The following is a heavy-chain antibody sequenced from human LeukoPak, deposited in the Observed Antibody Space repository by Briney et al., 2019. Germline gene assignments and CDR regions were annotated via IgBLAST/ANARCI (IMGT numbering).Heavy chain of an antibody. Sequence: KIGESLQISCEGSGYSFTSYWIGWVRPLPGKGLEWMGIIYPGDSDTRYSPSFQGQVTISADKSISTAYLQWSSLRASDTAMYYCARQFGLYSSSFFDYWGQGTLVTVSS. V-gene: IGHV5-51*01. CDR2: IYPGDSDT. J-gene: IGHJ4*02. CDR1: GYSFTSYW. CDR3: ARQFGLYSSSFFDY. D-gene: IGHD6-13*01.